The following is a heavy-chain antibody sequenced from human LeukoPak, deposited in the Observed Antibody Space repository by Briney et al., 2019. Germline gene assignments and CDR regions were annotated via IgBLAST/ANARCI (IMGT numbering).Heavy chain of an antibody. CDR2: INHSGST. V-gene: IGHV4-38-2*02. D-gene: IGHD6-13*01. J-gene: IGHJ4*02. CDR1: GYSISSGYY. Sequence: SETLSLTCTVSGYSISSGYYWSWIRQPPGKGLEWIGEINHSGSTNYNPSLKSRVTISVDTSKNQFSLKLSSVTAADTAVYYCARTKGGIAAADAYFDYWGQGTLVTVSS. CDR3: ARTKGGIAAADAYFDY.